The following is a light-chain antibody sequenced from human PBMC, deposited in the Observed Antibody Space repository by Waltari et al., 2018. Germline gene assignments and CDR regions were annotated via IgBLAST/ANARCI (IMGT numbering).Light chain of an antibody. CDR2: DDN. CDR1: SSDVGNYNL. Sequence: QSALTQPASVSGSPGQSITISCTGTSSDVGNYNLVSWYQQYPGKAPKVMIYDDNRRPSGVSHRFSGSKSGNTASLTISGVQAEDEADYYCCSYAGSYTWVFGGGTKLTVL. CDR3: CSYAGSYTWV. V-gene: IGLV2-23*01. J-gene: IGLJ3*02.